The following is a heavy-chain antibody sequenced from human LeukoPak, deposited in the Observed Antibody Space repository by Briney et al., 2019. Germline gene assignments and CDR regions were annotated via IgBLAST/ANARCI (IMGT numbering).Heavy chain of an antibody. CDR3: ARRARISIAVAGYFDY. D-gene: IGHD6-19*01. J-gene: IGHJ4*02. V-gene: IGHV4-39*01. CDR2: IYYSGST. Sequence: SETLSLTCTVSGGSISSSSYYWGWIRQPPGKGLEWIGSIYYSGSTYYNPSLKSRVTISVDTSKNQFSLKLSSMTAADTAVYYCARRARISIAVAGYFDYWGQGTLVTVSS. CDR1: GGSISSSSYY.